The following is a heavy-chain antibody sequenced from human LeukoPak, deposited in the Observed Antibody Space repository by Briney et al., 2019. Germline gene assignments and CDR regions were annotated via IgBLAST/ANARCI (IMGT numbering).Heavy chain of an antibody. D-gene: IGHD4-23*01. V-gene: IGHV3-9*01. CDR2: RSWNGGTI. CDR3: AKGRSPRPNYGGNSVDY. Sequence: GRSLTLSRAACGLTFDHYVMHWLRPAPGKGLAWVSGRSWNGGTIGYADSLKGRFSISRDNAKNTLYLQMNSLRPEDTALYYCAKGRSPRPNYGGNSVDYWGQGTLVTVSS. CDR1: GLTFDHYV. J-gene: IGHJ4*02.